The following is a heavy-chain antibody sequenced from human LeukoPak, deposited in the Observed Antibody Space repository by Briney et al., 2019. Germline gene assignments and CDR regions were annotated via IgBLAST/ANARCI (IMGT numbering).Heavy chain of an antibody. CDR3: ASLATTVTYGMDV. D-gene: IGHD4-17*01. V-gene: IGHV3-21*01. CDR2: ISSSSSYI. J-gene: IGHJ6*02. CDR1: GFTFSSYS. Sequence: GGSLRLSCAASGFTFSSYSMNWVRQAPGKGLEWVSSISSSSSYIYYADSVKGRFTISRENAKNSLYLQMNSLRAEDTAVYYCASLATTVTYGMDVWGQGTTVTVSS.